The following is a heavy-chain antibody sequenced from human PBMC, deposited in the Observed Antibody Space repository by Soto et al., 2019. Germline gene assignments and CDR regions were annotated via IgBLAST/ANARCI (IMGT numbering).Heavy chain of an antibody. Sequence: QTLSLTCAISGDSVSTNSATWDWIRQSPARVLEWLGRTYYRPKWENDYAVSMKGRITINPDTSNNQFSLQLNSVTPDDTAVYYCARLIGNSWLDSWGQGTLVTAPQ. D-gene: IGHD2-8*01. CDR1: GDSVSTNSAT. CDR2: TYYRPKWEN. V-gene: IGHV6-1*01. CDR3: ARLIGNSWLDS. J-gene: IGHJ5*01.